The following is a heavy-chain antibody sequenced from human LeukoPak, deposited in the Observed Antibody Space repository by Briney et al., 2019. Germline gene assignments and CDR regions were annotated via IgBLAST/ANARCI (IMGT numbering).Heavy chain of an antibody. CDR1: GGTFSSYA. J-gene: IGHJ4*02. Sequence: GASVKVSCKASGGTFSSYAISWVRQAPGQGLEWMGRIIPILGIANYAQKFQGRVTITADKSTSTAYMELSSLRSEDTAVYYCARAPGIAVAPFDYWGQGTLVTVSS. CDR2: IIPILGIA. V-gene: IGHV1-69*04. D-gene: IGHD6-19*01. CDR3: ARAPGIAVAPFDY.